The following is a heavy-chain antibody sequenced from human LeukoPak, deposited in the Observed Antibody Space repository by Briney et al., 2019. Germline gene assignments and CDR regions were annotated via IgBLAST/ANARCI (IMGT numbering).Heavy chain of an antibody. J-gene: IGHJ6*02. Sequence: KPSETLSLTCAVYGGSFSGYYWSWIRQPPGKGLEWIGEINHSGSTNYNPSLKSRVTISVDTSKNQFSLKLCSVTAADTAVYYCARGAYYYDSSGSPRDYYYYYGMDVWGQGTTVTVSS. D-gene: IGHD3-22*01. CDR1: GGSFSGYY. CDR3: ARGAYYYDSSGSPRDYYYYYGMDV. V-gene: IGHV4-34*01. CDR2: INHSGST.